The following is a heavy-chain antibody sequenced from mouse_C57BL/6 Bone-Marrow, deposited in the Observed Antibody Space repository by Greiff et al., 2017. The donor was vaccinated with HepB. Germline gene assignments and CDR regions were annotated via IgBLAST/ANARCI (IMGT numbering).Heavy chain of an antibody. Sequence: VQLQQSGAELVRPGASVTLSCKASGYTFTDYEMHWVKQTPVNGLEWIGAIDPETGGTAYNHKFKGKAILTADKSPSTAYMKLRSLTSEDSAVYYCTGMDAYYYGSSPYYFDNGGQGTTLTVSS. CDR3: TGMDAYYYGSSPYYFDN. CDR2: IDPETGGT. V-gene: IGHV1-15*01. J-gene: IGHJ2*01. CDR1: GYTFTDYE. D-gene: IGHD1-1*01.